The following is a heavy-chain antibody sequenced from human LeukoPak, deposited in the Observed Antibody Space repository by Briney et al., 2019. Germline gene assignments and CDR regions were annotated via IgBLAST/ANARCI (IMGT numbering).Heavy chain of an antibody. CDR1: GFTFSSYT. D-gene: IGHD6-13*01. CDR3: ARAPSSWSDY. V-gene: IGHV3-30-3*01. Sequence: GRSLRLSCAASGFTFSSYTMHWVRQAPGKGLEWVAVISYDGSNKYYADSVKGRFTISRDNAKNSLYLQMNSLRDEDTAVYYCARAPSSWSDYWGQGTLVTVSS. CDR2: ISYDGSNK. J-gene: IGHJ4*02.